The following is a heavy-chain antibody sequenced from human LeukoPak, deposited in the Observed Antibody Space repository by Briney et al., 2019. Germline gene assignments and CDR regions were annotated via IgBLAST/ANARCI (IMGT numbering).Heavy chain of an antibody. CDR3: AREGSSSSYYYYYMDV. Sequence: ASVKVSCKASGYTFTSYYMHWVRQAPGQGLEWMGIINPSGGSTSYAQKFQGRVTMTRDTSTSTVYMELSSLRSEDTAVYYCAREGSSSSYYYYYMDVWGKGTTVTVSS. J-gene: IGHJ6*03. D-gene: IGHD6-6*01. CDR2: INPSGGST. CDR1: GYTFTSYY. V-gene: IGHV1-46*03.